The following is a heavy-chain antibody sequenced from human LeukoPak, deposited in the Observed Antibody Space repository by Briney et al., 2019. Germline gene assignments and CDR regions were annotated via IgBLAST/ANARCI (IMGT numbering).Heavy chain of an antibody. J-gene: IGHJ3*02. V-gene: IGHV1-18*01. CDR2: ISAYNGNT. Sequence: ASVKVSCKASGYTFTSYGISWVRQAPGQGLEWMGWISAYNGNTSYAQKLQGRVTMTTDTSTSTAYMELRSLRSDDTAVYYCATKDGCSGGSCYGRAFDIWGQGTMVTVSS. D-gene: IGHD2-15*01. CDR1: GYTFTSYG. CDR3: ATKDGCSGGSCYGRAFDI.